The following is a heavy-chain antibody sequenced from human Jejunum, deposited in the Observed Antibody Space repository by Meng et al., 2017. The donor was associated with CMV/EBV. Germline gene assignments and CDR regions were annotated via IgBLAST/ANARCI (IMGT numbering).Heavy chain of an antibody. J-gene: IGHJ5*01. V-gene: IGHV4-39*07. Sequence: LQLQVSGHGLGNPSENPSLTLYVSGGSTVTTAHCGGWFRRSPGKGLEWIGGIFYSGDTYCSPSLRSRLTISLDTSKNQFSLNVNSETAADTAVYYCARGSHPFSNYVWFDSWGQGTLVTVSS. CDR2: IFYSGDT. CDR1: GGSTVTTAHC. CDR3: ARGSHPFSNYVWFDS. D-gene: IGHD3-10*01.